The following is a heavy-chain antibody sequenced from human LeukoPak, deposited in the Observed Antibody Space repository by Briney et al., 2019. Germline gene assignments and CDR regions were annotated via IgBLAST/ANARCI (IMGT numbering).Heavy chain of an antibody. CDR1: GGSISSFY. V-gene: IGHV4-59*08. J-gene: IGHJ5*02. D-gene: IGHD3-10*01. CDR2: VFYSGST. Sequence: SETLSLTCTVSGGSISSFYWSWIRQPPGKGLEWIGYVFYSGSTNYNPSLQSRVTISLGTSKNQFSLNLSSVTAADTAVYYCACCITMVRAGWFDPWGQGTLVTVSS. CDR3: ACCITMVRAGWFDP.